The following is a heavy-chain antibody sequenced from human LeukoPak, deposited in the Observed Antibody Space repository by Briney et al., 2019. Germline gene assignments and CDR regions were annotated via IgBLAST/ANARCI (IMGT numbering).Heavy chain of an antibody. CDR3: ARDKSEYSSSWRGQDL. CDR1: GFTFSSYS. V-gene: IGHV3-48*01. CDR2: ISSSSSTI. D-gene: IGHD6-13*01. Sequence: GGSLRLSCAASGFTFSSYSMNWVRQAPGKGLEWVSYISSSSSTIYYADSVKGRFTISRDNAKNSLYLQMNSLRAEDTAVYYCARDKSEYSSSWRGQDLWGRGTLVTVSS. J-gene: IGHJ2*01.